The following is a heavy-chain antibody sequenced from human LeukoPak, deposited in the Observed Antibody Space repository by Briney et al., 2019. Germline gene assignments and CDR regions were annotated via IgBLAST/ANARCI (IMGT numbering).Heavy chain of an antibody. CDR1: GGTFSSYA. V-gene: IGHV1-69*01. J-gene: IGHJ4*02. D-gene: IGHD1-20*01. CDR3: ARHSLIGTTPFDY. CDR2: IIPIFGTA. Sequence: SVKVSCKASGGTFSSYAISWVRQAPGQGLEWMGGIIPIFGTANYAQKFHGRVTITADESTSTAYMELSSLRSEDTAVYYCARHSLIGTTPFDYWGQGTLVTVPS.